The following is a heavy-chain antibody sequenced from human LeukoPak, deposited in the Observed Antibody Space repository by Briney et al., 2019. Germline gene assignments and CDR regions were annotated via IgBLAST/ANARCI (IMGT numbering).Heavy chain of an antibody. CDR2: INPNSGGT. J-gene: IGHJ4*02. CDR1: GYTFTGYY. CDR3: ARDQIDVVVTATAPDY. Sequence: GASVKVSCKASGYTFTGYYMHWVRQAAGQGLEWMGWINPNSGGTNYAQKFQGRVTMTRDASISTAYMELSRLRSDDTAVYYCARDQIDVVVTATAPDYWGQGTLVTVSS. D-gene: IGHD2-21*02. V-gene: IGHV1-2*02.